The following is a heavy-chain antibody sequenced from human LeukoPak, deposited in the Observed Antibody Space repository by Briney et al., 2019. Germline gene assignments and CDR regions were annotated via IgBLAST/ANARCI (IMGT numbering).Heavy chain of an antibody. CDR2: INHSGST. V-gene: IGHV4-34*01. CDR3: VGARIGSVPDY. CDR1: GGSFSGYY. J-gene: IGHJ4*02. D-gene: IGHD3-16*01. Sequence: SETLSLTCAVYGGSFSGYYWSWIRQPPGKGLEWIGEINHSGSTNYNPSLKSRVTISVDTSKNQFSLKLSSVTAADTAVYYCVGARIGSVPDYWGQGTLVTVSS.